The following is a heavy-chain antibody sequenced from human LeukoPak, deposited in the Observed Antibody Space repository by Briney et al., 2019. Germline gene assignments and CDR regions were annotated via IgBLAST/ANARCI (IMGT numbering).Heavy chain of an antibody. Sequence: GASVKVSCKASGYTFTSYGISWVRQAPGQGLEWMGWISAYNGNTNYAQKLQGRVTITRDTSASTAYMELRSLRSDDTAVYYCARVDLTGDSDDAFDIWGQGTMVTVSS. CDR2: ISAYNGNT. D-gene: IGHD7-27*01. V-gene: IGHV1-18*01. CDR1: GYTFTSYG. CDR3: ARVDLTGDSDDAFDI. J-gene: IGHJ3*02.